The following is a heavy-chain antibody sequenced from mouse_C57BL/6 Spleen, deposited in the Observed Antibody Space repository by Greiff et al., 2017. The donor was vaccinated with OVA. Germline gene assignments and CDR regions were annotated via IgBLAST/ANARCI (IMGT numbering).Heavy chain of an antibody. D-gene: IGHD4-1*02. CDR3: TGGPSTGAWFAY. Sequence: EVKLVESGGGLVQPGGSMKLSCVASGFTFSNYWMNWVRQSPEKGLEWVAQIRLKSDNYATHYAESVKGRFTISRDDSKSSVYLQMNNLRAEDTGIYYCTGGPSTGAWFAYWGQGTLVTVSA. CDR1: GFTFSNYW. CDR2: IRLKSDNYAT. J-gene: IGHJ3*01. V-gene: IGHV6-3*01.